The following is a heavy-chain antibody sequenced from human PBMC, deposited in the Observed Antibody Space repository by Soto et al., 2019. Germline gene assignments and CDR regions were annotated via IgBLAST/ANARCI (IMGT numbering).Heavy chain of an antibody. V-gene: IGHV4-34*01. J-gene: IGHJ6*02. CDR3: ARDTAMVLYYYYYGMDV. CDR1: GGSFSGYY. CDR2: INHSGST. Sequence: SETLSLTCAVYGGSFSGYYWSWIRQPPGKGLEWNGEINHSGSTNYDPSLKSRVTISVDTSKNQFSLKLSSVTAADTAVYYCARDTAMVLYYYYYGMDVWGQGTTVTVSS. D-gene: IGHD5-18*01.